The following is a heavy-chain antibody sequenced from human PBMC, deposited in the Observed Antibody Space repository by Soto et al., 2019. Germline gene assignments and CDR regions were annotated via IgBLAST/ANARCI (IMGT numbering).Heavy chain of an antibody. D-gene: IGHD6-25*01. J-gene: IGHJ4*02. CDR1: GFTVSSNY. CDR2: IYSGGST. V-gene: IGHV3-66*01. CDR3: ARDRVAATVSKRYYFDY. Sequence: GGSLRLSCAASGFTVSSNYMSWVRQAPGNGLEWVSVIYSGGSTYYADSVKGRFTISRDNSKNTLYLQMNSLRAEDTAVYYCARDRVAATVSKRYYFDYWGQGTLVTVSS.